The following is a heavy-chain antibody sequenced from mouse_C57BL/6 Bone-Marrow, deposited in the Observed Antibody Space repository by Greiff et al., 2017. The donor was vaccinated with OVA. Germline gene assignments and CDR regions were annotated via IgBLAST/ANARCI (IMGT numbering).Heavy chain of an antibody. V-gene: IGHV5-4*01. D-gene: IGHD2-12*01. CDR1: GFTFSSYA. Sequence: EVKLVESGGGLVKPGGSLKLSCAASGFTFSSYAMSWVRQTPEKRLEWVATISDGGSYTYYPDNVTGRFTISRDNAKNNRYLQMSHLKSEDKAMYYCARDERRGAWFAYWGQGTLVTVSA. J-gene: IGHJ3*01. CDR3: ARDERRGAWFAY. CDR2: ISDGGSYT.